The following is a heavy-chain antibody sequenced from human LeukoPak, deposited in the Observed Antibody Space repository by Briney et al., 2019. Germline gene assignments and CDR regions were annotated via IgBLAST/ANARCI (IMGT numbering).Heavy chain of an antibody. Sequence: GGSLRLSCAASGFTFSSYGMHWVRQAPGKGLEWVAVIWYDGSNKYYADSVKGRFTISRDNAKNSLYLQMNSLRAEDTAVYYCARVVGAYNFLIFDYWGQGTLVTVSS. D-gene: IGHD5-24*01. J-gene: IGHJ4*02. V-gene: IGHV3-33*01. CDR2: IWYDGSNK. CDR3: ARVVGAYNFLIFDY. CDR1: GFTFSSYG.